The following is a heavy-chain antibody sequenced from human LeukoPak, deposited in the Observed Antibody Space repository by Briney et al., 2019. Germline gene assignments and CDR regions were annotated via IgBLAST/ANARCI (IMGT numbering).Heavy chain of an antibody. CDR2: ISAYNGNT. V-gene: IGHV1-18*04. D-gene: IGHD6-13*01. CDR1: GYTFTCYG. CDR3: ARYPLSYSGNWHYYFDY. Sequence: GASVKVSCKASGYTFTCYGISWVRQAPGQGLEWMGWISAYNGNTNYAQNLQDRVFMNTDTSTTTAYMELRSLRSDDTAVYYCARYPLSYSGNWHYYFDYWGQGTLVTVSS. J-gene: IGHJ4*02.